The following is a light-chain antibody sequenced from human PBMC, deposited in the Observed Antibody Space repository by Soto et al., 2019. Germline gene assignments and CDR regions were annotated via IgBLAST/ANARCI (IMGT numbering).Light chain of an antibody. V-gene: IGKV1-16*01. CDR3: QKSHFFPLT. Sequence: DIQMTQSPSSLSASVGDRVTITCRASQGINKYLAWFQQKPGEATRSLIYTASTLQSGVPSRFSGSGSGTDFALTISSLQPEDFATYFCQKSHFFPLTFGGGTKVEIK. CDR1: QGINKY. J-gene: IGKJ4*01. CDR2: TAS.